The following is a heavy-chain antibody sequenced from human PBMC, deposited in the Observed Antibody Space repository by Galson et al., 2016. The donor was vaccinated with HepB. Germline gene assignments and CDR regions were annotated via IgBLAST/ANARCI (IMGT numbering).Heavy chain of an antibody. Sequence: SLRLSCAASGFTFSRYWMNWVRQAPGKGLEWVANIQHDGTKQYYVDSVKGRFTIFRDNAKNSVYLQMNSLRAEDTAVYYCARDPGGYGFIDSWGQGTLVTVSS. J-gene: IGHJ4*02. V-gene: IGHV3-7*01. CDR3: ARDPGGYGFIDS. CDR1: GFTFSRYW. CDR2: IQHDGTKQ. D-gene: IGHD5-12*01.